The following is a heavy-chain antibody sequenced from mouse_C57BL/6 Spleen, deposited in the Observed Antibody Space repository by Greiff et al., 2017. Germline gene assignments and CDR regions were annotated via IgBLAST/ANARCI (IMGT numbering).Heavy chain of an antibody. CDR1: GYAFSSYW. V-gene: IGHV1-80*01. Sequence: VKLQESGAELVKPGASVKISCKASGYAFSSYWMNWVKQRPGKGLEWIGQIYPGDGDTNYNGKFKGKATLTADKSSSTAYMQLSSLTSEDSAVYFCATGGYGNAWFAYWGQGTLVTVSA. J-gene: IGHJ3*01. CDR2: IYPGDGDT. CDR3: ATGGYGNAWFAY. D-gene: IGHD1-1*01.